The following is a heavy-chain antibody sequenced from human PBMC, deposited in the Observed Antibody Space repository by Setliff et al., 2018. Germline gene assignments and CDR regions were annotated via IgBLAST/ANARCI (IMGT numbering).Heavy chain of an antibody. CDR3: ARGDYYDSSGYPYY. V-gene: IGHV1-69*13. CDR1: GGTLSSYA. D-gene: IGHD3-22*01. J-gene: IGHJ4*02. CDR2: IIPIFGTA. Sequence: SVKVSCKASGGTLSSYAISWVRQAPGQGLEWMGGIIPIFGTANYAQKFQGRVTITADESTSTAYMELSSLRSEDTAVYYCARGDYYDSSGYPYYWGQGTLVTVSS.